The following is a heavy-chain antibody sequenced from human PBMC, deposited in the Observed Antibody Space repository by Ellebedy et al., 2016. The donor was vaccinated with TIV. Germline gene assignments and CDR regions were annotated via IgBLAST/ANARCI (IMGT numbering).Heavy chain of an antibody. CDR3: AKDRRGTGDFDY. V-gene: IGHV1-3*01. Sequence: NFQGRVTFTTETAASTVYMSLSSLGSEDTAVYYCAKDRRGTGDFDYWGQGTLVTVSS. D-gene: IGHD1-1*01. J-gene: IGHJ4*02.